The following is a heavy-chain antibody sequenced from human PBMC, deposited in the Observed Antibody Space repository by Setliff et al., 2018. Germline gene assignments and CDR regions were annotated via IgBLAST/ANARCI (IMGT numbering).Heavy chain of an antibody. J-gene: IGHJ6*03. Sequence: SVKVSCKASGGTFSSYGISWVRQAPGQGLEWLGGTIPNFGTTNYAQEFQGRVTIITDGSTSTAYMELSSLRFEDTAVYYCAREGVDTRSSTDYRYYMDLWGKGTTVTVSS. CDR1: GGTFSSYG. CDR2: TIPNFGTT. D-gene: IGHD5-18*01. V-gene: IGHV1-69*05. CDR3: AREGVDTRSSTDYRYYMDL.